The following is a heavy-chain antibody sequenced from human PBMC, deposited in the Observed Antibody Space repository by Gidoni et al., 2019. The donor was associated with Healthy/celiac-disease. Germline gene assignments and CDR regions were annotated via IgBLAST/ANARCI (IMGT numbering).Heavy chain of an antibody. J-gene: IGHJ6*02. CDR3: ARQFTDRGYYYGMDV. Sequence: QLQLQESGPGLVKPSETLSLTCTVSGGSISSSSYYWGWIRPPPGKGLEWIGSIYYSGSTYYNPSLKSRVTISVDTSKNQFSLKLSSVTAADTAVYYCARQFTDRGYYYGMDVWGQGTTVTVSS. CDR2: IYYSGST. V-gene: IGHV4-39*01. D-gene: IGHD3-10*01. CDR1: GGSISSSSYY.